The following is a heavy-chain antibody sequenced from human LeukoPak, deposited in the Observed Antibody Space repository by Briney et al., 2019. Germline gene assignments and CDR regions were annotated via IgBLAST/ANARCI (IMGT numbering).Heavy chain of an antibody. CDR3: ARALGSFGSGSYYPKWFDP. J-gene: IGHJ5*02. V-gene: IGHV4-4*07. CDR2: IYTRGTT. CDR1: RGSISNFY. D-gene: IGHD3-10*01. Sequence: SETLSLTCTVSRGSISNFYWSWIRQPAGKGLEWIGHIYTRGTTNYNPSLKSRVSISVDTSKNHFSLRLSSVTAADTAVYYCARALGSFGSGSYYPKWFDPWGQGTLVTVSS.